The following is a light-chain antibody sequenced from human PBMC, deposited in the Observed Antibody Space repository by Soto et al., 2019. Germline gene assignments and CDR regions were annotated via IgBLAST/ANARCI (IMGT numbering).Light chain of an antibody. J-gene: IGLJ2*01. CDR3: TSYTRTRNLL. CDR1: SSDVGAYNY. V-gene: IGLV2-14*01. Sequence: QSALTQPASVSGSPGQSITISCTGTSSDVGAYNYVSWYQHHSGRAPKLIIFEVSHRPSGVSDRFSGSKSGNTASLTISGLQTEDEADYYCTSYTRTRNLLFGGGTKLTVL. CDR2: EVS.